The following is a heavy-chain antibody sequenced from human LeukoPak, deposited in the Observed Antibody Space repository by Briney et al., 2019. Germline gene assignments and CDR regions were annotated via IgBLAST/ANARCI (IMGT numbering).Heavy chain of an antibody. CDR2: IRSKSYGGAI. D-gene: IGHD2-21*01. Sequence: GGSLRLSCTASGFNFGDYGMSWFRQAPGQGLEWVGCIRSKSYGGAIEYAASVEGRFTISRDDSKSIAYLQMDSLKTEDTAVYFCTRVPIRTVTWRVVIWGHDAFDVWGPGTRVTVSS. CDR3: TRVPIRTVTWRVVIWGHDAFDV. V-gene: IGHV3-49*03. J-gene: IGHJ3*01. CDR1: GFNFGDYG.